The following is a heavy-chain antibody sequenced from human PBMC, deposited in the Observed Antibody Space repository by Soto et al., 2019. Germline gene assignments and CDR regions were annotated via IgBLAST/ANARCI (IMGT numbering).Heavy chain of an antibody. J-gene: IGHJ3*02. CDR2: INHSGST. CDR3: ASNGSYWFGAFDI. Sequence: SETLSLTCAVYGGSFSGYYWSWIRQPPGKGLEWIGEINHSGSTNYNPSLKSRVTISVDTSKNQFSLKLSSVTAADTAVYYCASNGSYWFGAFDIWGQGTMVT. V-gene: IGHV4-34*01. D-gene: IGHD1-26*01. CDR1: GGSFSGYY.